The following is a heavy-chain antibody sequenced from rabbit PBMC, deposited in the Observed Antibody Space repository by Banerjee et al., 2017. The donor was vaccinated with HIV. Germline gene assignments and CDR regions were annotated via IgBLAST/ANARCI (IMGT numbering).Heavy chain of an antibody. V-gene: IGHV1S21*01. D-gene: IGHD2-1*01. CDR2: IDTGGTT. Sequence: EQLVESGGGLVQPGGSLKLSCKASGFIFSSYSMQWVRQAPGEGLEYIGFIDTGGTTYYTSWAKGRFTISRTSTTVDLKMTSLTAADTATYFCARRLYDDFNLWGPGTLVTVS. CDR3: ARRLYDDFNL. J-gene: IGHJ4*01. CDR1: GFIFSSYS.